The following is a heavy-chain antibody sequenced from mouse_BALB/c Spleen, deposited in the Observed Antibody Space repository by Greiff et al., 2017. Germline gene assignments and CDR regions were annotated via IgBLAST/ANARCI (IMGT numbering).Heavy chain of an antibody. V-gene: IGHV2-9*02. CDR2: IWAGGST. CDR1: GFSLTSYG. J-gene: IGHJ3*01. Sequence: QVQLKEAGPGLVAPSQSLSITCTVSGFSLTSYGVHWVRQPPGKGLEWLGVIWAGGSTNYNSALMSRLSISKDNSKSQVFLKMNSLQTDDTAMYYCARANWDGLAYWGQGTLVTVSA. D-gene: IGHD4-1*02. CDR3: ARANWDGLAY.